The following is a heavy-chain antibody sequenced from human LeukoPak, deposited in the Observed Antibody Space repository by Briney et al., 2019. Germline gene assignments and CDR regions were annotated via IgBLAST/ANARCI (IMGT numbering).Heavy chain of an antibody. CDR1: GGSFSSYY. D-gene: IGHD6-6*01. V-gene: IGHV4-39*01. CDR2: IYYSGST. CDR3: ARLREYSSSSSAFDI. J-gene: IGHJ3*02. Sequence: NPSETLSLTCAVYGGSFSSYYWGWIRQPPGKGLEWIGSIYYSGSTYYNPSLKSRVTISVDTSKNQFSLKLSSVTAADTAVYYCARLREYSSSSSAFDIWGQGTMVTVSS.